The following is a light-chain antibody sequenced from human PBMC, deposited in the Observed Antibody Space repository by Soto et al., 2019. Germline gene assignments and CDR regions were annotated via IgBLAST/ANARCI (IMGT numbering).Light chain of an antibody. J-gene: IGKJ5*01. CDR3: QQYKNWPL. Sequence: DIVMTQSPDSLAVSLGERATINCKSSQSVLYSSNNKNYLAWYQQKPGQPPKLLIYGASTRATGIPARFSGSGFGTEFTLTISSLQSEDFAVYYCQQYKNWPLFGQGTRLEI. CDR1: QSVLYSSNNKNY. CDR2: GAS. V-gene: IGKV4-1*01.